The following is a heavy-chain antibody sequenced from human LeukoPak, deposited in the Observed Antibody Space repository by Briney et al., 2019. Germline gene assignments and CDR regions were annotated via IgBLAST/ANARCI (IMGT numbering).Heavy chain of an antibody. V-gene: IGHV3-66*01. CDR1: GLTVSSNY. J-gene: IGHJ4*02. CDR3: ARVGQQLTRGGVDY. Sequence: GGSLRLSCAASGLTVSSNYMTWVPQAPGKGLEWVSVIYSGDSTHYADSVKGRFTTSRDNSKNTLYLQMNSLRAEDTAVYYCARVGQQLTRGGVDYWGQGTLVTVSS. D-gene: IGHD6-13*01. CDR2: IYSGDST.